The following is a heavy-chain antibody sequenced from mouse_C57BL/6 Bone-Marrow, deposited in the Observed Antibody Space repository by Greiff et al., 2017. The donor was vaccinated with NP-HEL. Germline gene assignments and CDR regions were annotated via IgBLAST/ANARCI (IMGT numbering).Heavy chain of an antibody. CDR3: ARIYYDYYDSFAY. J-gene: IGHJ3*01. CDR1: GYTFTDYY. CDR2: INPYNGGT. V-gene: IGHV1-19*01. Sequence: VQLKESGPVLVKPGASVKMSCKASGYTFTDYYMNWVKQSHGKSLEWIGAINPYNGGTSYNQKFKGKATLTVDKSSSTAYMELNSLTSEDAAVYYYARIYYDYYDSFAYWGQGTLVTVSA. D-gene: IGHD2-4*01.